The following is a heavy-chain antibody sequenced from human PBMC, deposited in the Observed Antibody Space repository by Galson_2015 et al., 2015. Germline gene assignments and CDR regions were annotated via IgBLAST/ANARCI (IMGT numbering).Heavy chain of an antibody. CDR1: GFTPSTYW. CDR2: IKNDGSST. V-gene: IGHV3-74*01. D-gene: IGHD4-17*01. J-gene: IGHJ4*02. Sequence: SLRLSCAVSGFTPSTYWMHWVRHIPGKGLMWVSRIKNDGSSTNYADSVRGRFTASRDDAKNTLYLQMNSLGAEDTAVYHCARGAEYGLYYFDYWGLGTLVTVSS. CDR3: ARGAEYGLYYFDY.